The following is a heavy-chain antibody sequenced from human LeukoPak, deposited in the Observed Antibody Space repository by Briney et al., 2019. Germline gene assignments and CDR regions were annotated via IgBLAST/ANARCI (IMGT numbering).Heavy chain of an antibody. CDR3: ARDREGYQLPQMHHYYYMDV. Sequence: GGSLRLSCVASGFAFTSYWMNWVRQAPGKGLEWVANIKQDGSEKYYAESVKGRFTISRDTAKSTLYLQMNSLRAEDTAVYYCARDREGYQLPQMHHYYYMDVWGKGTTVTISS. V-gene: IGHV3-7*01. CDR1: GFAFTSYW. CDR2: IKQDGSEK. D-gene: IGHD2-2*01. J-gene: IGHJ6*03.